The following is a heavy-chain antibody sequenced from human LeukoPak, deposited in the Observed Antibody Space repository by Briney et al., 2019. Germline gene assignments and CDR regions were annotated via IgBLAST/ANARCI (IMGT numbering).Heavy chain of an antibody. Sequence: GASVKVSCKASGYTFTSYYMHWVRQAPGQGLEWMGIINPSGGSTSYAQKFQGRVTMTRDTSTSTVYMELRSLRSEDTAVYYCARVWGRYYGSGSYLPGYWGQGALVTVSS. J-gene: IGHJ4*02. CDR3: ARVWGRYYGSGSYLPGY. D-gene: IGHD3-10*01. V-gene: IGHV1-46*01. CDR2: INPSGGST. CDR1: GYTFTSYY.